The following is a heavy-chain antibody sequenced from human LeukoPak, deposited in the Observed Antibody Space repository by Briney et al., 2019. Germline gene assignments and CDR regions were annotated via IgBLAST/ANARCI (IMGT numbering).Heavy chain of an antibody. CDR1: GGTFSSYA. Sequence: SVKVSCKASGGTFSSYAISWVRQAPGQGLEWMGGIIPIFGTANYVQKFQGRVTITADESTSTAYMELSSLRSEDTAVYYCARANVRLTRAGSYWSYWGQGTLVTVSS. V-gene: IGHV1-69*13. CDR3: ARANVRLTRAGSYWSY. CDR2: IIPIFGTA. J-gene: IGHJ4*02. D-gene: IGHD3-10*01.